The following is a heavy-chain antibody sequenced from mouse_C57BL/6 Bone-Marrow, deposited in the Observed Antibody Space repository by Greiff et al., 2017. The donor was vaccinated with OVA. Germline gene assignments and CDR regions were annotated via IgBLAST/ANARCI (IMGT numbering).Heavy chain of an antibody. CDR1: GCTFTSYG. CDR3: ARCPIYYYGSSYRYFDV. J-gene: IGHJ1*03. CDR2: IYPRSGNT. Sequence: QVQLQQSGAELARPGASVKLSCKASGCTFTSYGISWVKQRTGQGLEWIGEIYPRSGNTYYNEKFKGKATLTADKSSSTAYMELRSLTSEDSAVYFCARCPIYYYGSSYRYFDVWGTGTTVTVSS. D-gene: IGHD1-1*01. V-gene: IGHV1-81*01.